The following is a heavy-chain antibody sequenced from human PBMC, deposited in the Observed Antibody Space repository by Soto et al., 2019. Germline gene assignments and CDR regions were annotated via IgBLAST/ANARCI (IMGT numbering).Heavy chain of an antibody. V-gene: IGHV1-8*02. CDR1: GYTFTNND. CDR2: MNPGSGDT. Sequence: GASVKVSCKASGYTFTNNDVSWVRQATGQGLEWMGWMNPGSGDTGYAQKFQGRVTMTRDISIATAYMVLNSLTSEDTAIDYRSRMLSLGSLSWFAPWCQGTLVTVSS. J-gene: IGHJ5*02. CDR3: SRMLSLGSLSWFAP. D-gene: IGHD3-10*01.